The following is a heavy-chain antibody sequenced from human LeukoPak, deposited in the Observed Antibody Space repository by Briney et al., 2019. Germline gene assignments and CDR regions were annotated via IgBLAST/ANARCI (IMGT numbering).Heavy chain of an antibody. V-gene: IGHV3-74*01. CDR2: INSDGSST. D-gene: IGHD3-16*02. CDR3: AKAQRPYDYVWGSYRDYYYYGMDV. J-gene: IGHJ6*02. CDR1: GFTFSSHW. Sequence: GGSLRLSCAASGFTFSSHWMHWVRQAPGKGLVWVSRINSDGSSTSYADSVKGRFTISRDNAKNTLYLQMNSLRAEDTAVYYCAKAQRPYDYVWGSYRDYYYYGMDVWGQGTTVTVSS.